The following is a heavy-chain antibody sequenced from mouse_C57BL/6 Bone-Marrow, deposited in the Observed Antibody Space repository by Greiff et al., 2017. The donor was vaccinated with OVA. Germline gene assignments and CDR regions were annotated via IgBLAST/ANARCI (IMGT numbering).Heavy chain of an antibody. CDR3: TGEDSNYVYWYFDV. D-gene: IGHD2-5*01. CDR2: IRLKSDNYAT. J-gene: IGHJ1*03. Sequence: EVKLMESGGGLVQPGGSMKLSCVASGFTFSNYWMNWVRQSPEKGLEWVAQIRLKSDNYATHYAESVKGRFTISRDDSKSSVYLQMNNLRAEDTGIYYCTGEDSNYVYWYFDVWGTGTTVTVSS. V-gene: IGHV6-3*01. CDR1: GFTFSNYW.